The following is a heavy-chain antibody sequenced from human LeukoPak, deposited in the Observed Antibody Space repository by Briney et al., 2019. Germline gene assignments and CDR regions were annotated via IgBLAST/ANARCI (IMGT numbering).Heavy chain of an antibody. CDR3: ARDSAWGPEFDY. CDR1: GYTFTSYD. Sequence: GASVKVSCKASGYTFTSYDINWVRQAPGQGLEWMGRIIPIFGTANYAQKFQGRVTITTDESTSTAYMELSSLRSEDTAVYYCARDSAWGPEFDYWGQGTLVTVSS. D-gene: IGHD7-27*01. J-gene: IGHJ4*02. V-gene: IGHV1-69*05. CDR2: IIPIFGTA.